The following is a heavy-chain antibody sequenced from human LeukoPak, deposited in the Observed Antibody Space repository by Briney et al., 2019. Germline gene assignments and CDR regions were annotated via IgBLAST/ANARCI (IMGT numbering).Heavy chain of an antibody. V-gene: IGHV3-23*01. CDR3: AKDGLVGATDCDY. CDR1: GFTFSRYA. CDR2: ISGSSGDT. D-gene: IGHD1-26*01. J-gene: IGHJ4*02. Sequence: GGSLRLSCTASGFTFSRYAMSWVRQAPGKGLEWVSTISGSSGDTYYADSVKGRFAISRDISKNTLYLQMNSLRADDTAIYYCAKDGLVGATDCDYWGQGTLVTVSS.